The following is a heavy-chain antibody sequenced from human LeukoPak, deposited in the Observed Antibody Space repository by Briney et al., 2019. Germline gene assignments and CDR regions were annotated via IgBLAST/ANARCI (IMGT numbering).Heavy chain of an antibody. CDR1: GFTFTNTS. V-gene: IGHV1-58*02. CDR2: IVVGSGNT. Sequence: SVKVSCKASGFTFTNTSIQWVRQARGQRLEWIGWIVVGSGNTNYAQKFQERVTITRDMSTSTAYMELSSLRSEDTAVYYCAADRYDSSGYYHFDYWGQGTLVTVSS. D-gene: IGHD3-22*01. CDR3: AADRYDSSGYYHFDY. J-gene: IGHJ4*02.